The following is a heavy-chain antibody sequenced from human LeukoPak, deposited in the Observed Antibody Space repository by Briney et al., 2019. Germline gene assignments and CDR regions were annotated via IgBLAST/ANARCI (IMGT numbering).Heavy chain of an antibody. CDR2: IYYSGST. CDR3: ASHSSYVSPFRS. V-gene: IGHV4-39*01. J-gene: IGHJ5*02. CDR1: GVSTSNTSYY. Sequence: SETLSLTCTVSGVSTSNTSYYWGWIRQPPGKGLEWIGSIYYSGSTYYNPSLKSRVTISVDTSKNQFSLKLSSVTAADTAVYYCASHSSYVSPFRSWGRGPLVTVSP. D-gene: IGHD3-10*02.